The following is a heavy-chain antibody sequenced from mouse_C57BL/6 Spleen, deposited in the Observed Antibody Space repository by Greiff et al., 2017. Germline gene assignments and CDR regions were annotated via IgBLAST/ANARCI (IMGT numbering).Heavy chain of an antibody. CDR3: TREGLY. V-gene: IGHV1-15*01. D-gene: IGHD3-1*01. CDR2: IDPETGGT. Sequence: VQLQQSGAELVRPGASVTLSCKASGYTFTDYEMHWVKQTPVHGLEWIGAIDPETGGTAYNQKFKGKAILTADKSSSTAYMDLRSLTSEDSAVYYCTREGLYWGQGTTLTVSS. CDR1: GYTFTDYE. J-gene: IGHJ2*01.